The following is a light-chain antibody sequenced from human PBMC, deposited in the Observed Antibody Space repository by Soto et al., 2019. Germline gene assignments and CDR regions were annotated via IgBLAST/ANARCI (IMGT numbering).Light chain of an antibody. V-gene: IGKV1-12*01. J-gene: IGKJ1*01. CDR3: LQTNSFPWA. CDR2: GAS. Sequence: DIQMTQSPSSVSASVGDRVTITCRASQGISSWLAWYQQKAGKAPKLLIYGASSLQSGVLSRFSGSGSGTEFTLTISSLLPEDFATYYCLQTNSFPWAFGQGTKVEIK. CDR1: QGISSW.